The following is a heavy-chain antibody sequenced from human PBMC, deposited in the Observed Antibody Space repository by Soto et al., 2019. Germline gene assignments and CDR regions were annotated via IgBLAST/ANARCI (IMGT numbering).Heavy chain of an antibody. CDR1: GFTFSSYA. J-gene: IGHJ4*02. Sequence: GGSLRLSCAASGFTFSSYAMHWVRQAPGKGLEWVTTISYDEKNKYYADSVKGRFTISRDNSKNTLYLQMNSLRAEDTAVYYCARDLGYSYGYPLDYWGQGTLVTVSS. CDR3: ARDLGYSYGYPLDY. CDR2: ISYDEKNK. D-gene: IGHD5-18*01. V-gene: IGHV3-30*04.